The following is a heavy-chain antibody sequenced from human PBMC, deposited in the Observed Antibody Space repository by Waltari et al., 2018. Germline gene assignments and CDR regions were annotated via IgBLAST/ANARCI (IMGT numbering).Heavy chain of an antibody. CDR3: AKDRSSGGSCPNY. V-gene: IGHV3-23*01. CDR2: ISGSGDST. D-gene: IGHD2-15*01. Sequence: EVQLLESGGGLVQPGGSLRLSCTASGFTFSSYAMSWVRQAPGKGLEWVSGISGSGDSTNYADSVKGRFTISRDNSKNTLYLQMNSLRAEDTAVYYCAKDRSSGGSCPNYWGQGTLVTVSS. CDR1: GFTFSSYA. J-gene: IGHJ4*02.